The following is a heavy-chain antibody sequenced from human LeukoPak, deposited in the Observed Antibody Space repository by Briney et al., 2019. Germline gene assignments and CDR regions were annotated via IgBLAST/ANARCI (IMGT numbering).Heavy chain of an antibody. V-gene: IGHV3-30*03. CDR1: GFTFSSYG. D-gene: IGHD5-24*01. CDR2: ISYDGSNK. J-gene: IGHJ4*02. Sequence: PGTSLRLSCAASGFTFSSYGMHWVRQRPGKGLEWVAVISYDGSNKYYADSVKGRFTISRDNTRNTLYLQMNSLRVEDTAVYYCARDSSGWLQLSSTFDYWGQGTLVTVSS. CDR3: ARDSSGWLQLSSTFDY.